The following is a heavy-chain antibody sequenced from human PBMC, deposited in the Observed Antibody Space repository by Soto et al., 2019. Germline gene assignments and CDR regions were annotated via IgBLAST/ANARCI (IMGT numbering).Heavy chain of an antibody. V-gene: IGHV4-31*03. D-gene: IGHD2-21*02. J-gene: IGHJ4*02. CDR3: ARGIVVVTATYLDY. CDR1: GGSISSGGYY. CDR2: IYYSGST. Sequence: QVQLQESGPGLVKPSQTLSLTCTVSGGSISSGGYYWSWIRQHPGKGLEWIGYIYYSGSTYYNPSLKSRVTISVDTSKNQCSLKLSSVTAADTAVYYCARGIVVVTATYLDYWGQGTLVTVSS.